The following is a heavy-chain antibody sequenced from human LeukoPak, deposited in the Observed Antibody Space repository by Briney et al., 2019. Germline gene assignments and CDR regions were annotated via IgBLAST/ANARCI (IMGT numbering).Heavy chain of an antibody. D-gene: IGHD1-26*01. Sequence: TGGSLRLSCAASGFTLSSYWMHWVRQAPGKGLVWVSRLDSDGHITSYADSVKGRFTISRDNAKNTLYLQMNSLRAEDTAVYYCARDTDTGRSDAFEYWGQGTLVTVSS. V-gene: IGHV3-74*01. J-gene: IGHJ4*02. CDR2: LDSDGHIT. CDR3: ARDTDTGRSDAFEY. CDR1: GFTLSSYW.